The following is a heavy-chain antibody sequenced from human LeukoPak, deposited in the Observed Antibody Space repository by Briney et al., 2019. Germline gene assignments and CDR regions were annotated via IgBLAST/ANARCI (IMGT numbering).Heavy chain of an antibody. D-gene: IGHD3-3*01. J-gene: IGHJ4*02. CDR1: GGSISSYY. V-gene: IGHV4-59*12. CDR2: IYYSGST. Sequence: SETLSLTCTVSGGSISSYYWSWIRQPPGKGLEWVGYIYYSGSTNYNPSLKSRVTISVDTSKNQFSLKLSSVTAADTAVYYCARARFGVAPFGYWGQGTLVTVSS. CDR3: ARARFGVAPFGY.